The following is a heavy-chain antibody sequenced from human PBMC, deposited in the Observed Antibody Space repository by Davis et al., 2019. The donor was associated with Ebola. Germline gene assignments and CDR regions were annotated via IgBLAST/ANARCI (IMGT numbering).Heavy chain of an antibody. CDR3: ASVPWDSSSYYYYYYGMDV. Sequence: LSLTCAVYGGSFNGYYWSWIRQPPGKGLEWVSYISSSGSTIYYADSVKGRFTISRDNAKNSLYPQMNSLRAEDTAVYYCASVPWDSSSYYYYYYGMDVWGQGTTVTVSS. CDR1: GGSFNGYY. CDR2: ISSSGSTI. J-gene: IGHJ6*02. V-gene: IGHV3-11*01. D-gene: IGHD6-6*01.